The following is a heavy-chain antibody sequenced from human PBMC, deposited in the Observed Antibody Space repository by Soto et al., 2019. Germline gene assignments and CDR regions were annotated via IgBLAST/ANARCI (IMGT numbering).Heavy chain of an antibody. CDR1: GFSFTGYY. D-gene: IGHD6-6*01. J-gene: IGHJ5*02. Sequence: ASVKVSCKASGFSFTGYYIHWLRQAPGQGLEWMGWINAHSGGTEYAQKFQGRVTLTRDTSISTAYMTLSSLRSDDTAIYFCAKDLTRQLAYWLDPWGQGTQVTVSS. V-gene: IGHV1-2*02. CDR3: AKDLTRQLAYWLDP. CDR2: INAHSGGT.